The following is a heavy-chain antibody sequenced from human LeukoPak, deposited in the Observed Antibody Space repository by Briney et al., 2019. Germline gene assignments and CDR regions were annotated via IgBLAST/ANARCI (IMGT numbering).Heavy chain of an antibody. CDR1: GFSLSDYG. CDR3: ARKGGPTTYGYYYYYMDV. D-gene: IGHD1-26*01. V-gene: IGHV3-21*01. J-gene: IGHJ6*03. Sequence: GGSLRLSCAASGFSLSDYGMTWVRQAPGKGLEWVSSISSSSSYIYYADSVKGRFTISRDNAKNSLYLQMNSLRAEDTAVYYCARKGGPTTYGYYYYYMDVWGKGTTVTISS. CDR2: ISSSSSYI.